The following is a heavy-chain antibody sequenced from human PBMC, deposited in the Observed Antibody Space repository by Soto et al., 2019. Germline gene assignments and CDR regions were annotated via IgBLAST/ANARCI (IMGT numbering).Heavy chain of an antibody. CDR3: ARDSLCSGGSCYLFDY. D-gene: IGHD2-15*01. CDR2: ISRSSSNI. J-gene: IGHJ4*02. V-gene: IGHV3-48*01. CDR1: GFTFSSFG. Sequence: GGSLRLSCAASGFTFSSFGMNWVRQAPGKGLEWVSYISRSSSNIYYADSGKGRFTISRDNAKNSLDLQMNSLRADETAVYYCARDSLCSGGSCYLFDYWGQGTLVTVSS.